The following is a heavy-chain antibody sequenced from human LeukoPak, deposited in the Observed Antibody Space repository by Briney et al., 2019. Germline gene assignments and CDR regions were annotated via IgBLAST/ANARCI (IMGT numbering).Heavy chain of an antibody. J-gene: IGHJ4*02. CDR2: INGDGGSR. Sequence: GGSLRLSCAASGFTFSTYWMHWVRQAPGKGLVWVSRINGDGGSRNYADSVKGRFTISRDNAKNTLYLQMSSLRAEDTAVYYCASASSHRTAAGGDYRGQGTLVTVST. CDR3: ASASSHRTAAGGDY. CDR1: GFTFSTYW. D-gene: IGHD6-13*01. V-gene: IGHV3-74*01.